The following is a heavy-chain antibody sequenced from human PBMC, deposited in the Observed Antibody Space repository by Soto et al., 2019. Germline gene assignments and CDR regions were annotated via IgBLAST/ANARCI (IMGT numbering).Heavy chain of an antibody. Sequence: NPSETLSLTCAVSGGSISSGGYSWSWIRQPPGKGLEWIGYIYHSGSTYYNQSLKSRVTISVDTSKDQFSLKLSSVTAADTAVYYCARVFSDSSSFFDPWGQGTLVTVSS. CDR3: ARVFSDSSSFFDP. V-gene: IGHV4-30-2*05. CDR2: IYHSGST. D-gene: IGHD6-13*01. CDR1: GGSISSGGYS. J-gene: IGHJ5*02.